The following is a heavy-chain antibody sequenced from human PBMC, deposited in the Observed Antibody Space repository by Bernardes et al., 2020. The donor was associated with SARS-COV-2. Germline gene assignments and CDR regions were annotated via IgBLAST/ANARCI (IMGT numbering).Heavy chain of an antibody. CDR3: ARHPPGTSPYNWFDP. Sequence: SETLSLTCTVSAGSITTSNYHWGWIRQSPGKGLEWIGSIYYRWAVYYNPSLKSRVTISVDTSKNQFSLKVTSVTASDSAVYYCARHPPGTSPYNWFDPWGQGTLVTVSS. J-gene: IGHJ5*02. CDR1: AGSITTSNYH. V-gene: IGHV4-39*01. CDR2: IYYRWAV.